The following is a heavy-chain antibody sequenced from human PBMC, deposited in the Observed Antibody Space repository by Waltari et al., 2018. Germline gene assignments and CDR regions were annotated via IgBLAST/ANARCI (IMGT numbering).Heavy chain of an antibody. V-gene: IGHV4-39*01. Sequence: QLQLQESGPGLVKPSETLSLTCTVSGGSISSSSSYWGWIRQPPGKGLEWIGSIYYSGSTYYNPSLKSRVTISVDTSKNQFSLKLSSVTAADTAVYYCVKSSGYYYEFDYWGQGTLVTVSS. J-gene: IGHJ4*02. D-gene: IGHD3-22*01. CDR2: IYYSGST. CDR3: VKSSGYYYEFDY. CDR1: GGSISSSSSY.